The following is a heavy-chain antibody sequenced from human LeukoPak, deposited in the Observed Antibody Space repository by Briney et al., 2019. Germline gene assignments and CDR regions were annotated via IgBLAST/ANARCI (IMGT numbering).Heavy chain of an antibody. J-gene: IGHJ3*02. D-gene: IGHD1-26*01. Sequence: GGSLRLSCAASGFTFSNAWMSWVRQAPGKGLEWVANIKQDGSEKYYVDSVKGRFTISRDNAKNSLYLQMNSLRAEDTAVYYCARWNEWELGAFDIWGQGTMVTVSS. CDR3: ARWNEWELGAFDI. V-gene: IGHV3-7*01. CDR2: IKQDGSEK. CDR1: GFTFSNAW.